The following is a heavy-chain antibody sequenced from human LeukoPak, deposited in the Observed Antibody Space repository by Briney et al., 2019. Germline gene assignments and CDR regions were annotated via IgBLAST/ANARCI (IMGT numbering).Heavy chain of an antibody. V-gene: IGHV4-39*07. J-gene: IGHJ4*02. D-gene: IGHD4/OR15-4a*01. Sequence: SETLSLTCTVSGDSINSGGYFWSWIRQHPGKGLEWIGSIYYSGSTYYNPSLKSRVTISVDTSKNQFSLKLSSVTAADTAVYYCARVPPPAGAWGQGTLVTVSS. CDR2: IYYSGST. CDR1: GDSINSGGYF. CDR3: ARVPPPAGA.